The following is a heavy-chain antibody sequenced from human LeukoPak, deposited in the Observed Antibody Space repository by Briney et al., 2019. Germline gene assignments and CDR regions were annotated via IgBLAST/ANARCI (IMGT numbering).Heavy chain of an antibody. CDR2: IWYDGSNK. J-gene: IGHJ4*02. CDR3: ARSASGSYYNGPDY. Sequence: PGGSLRLSCAASGFTFSSYGMRWVRQAPGKGLEWVAVIWYDGSNKYYADSVKGRFTISRDNSKNTLYLQMNSLRAEDTAVYYCARSASGSYYNGPDYWGQGTLVTVSS. D-gene: IGHD3-10*01. CDR1: GFTFSSYG. V-gene: IGHV3-33*01.